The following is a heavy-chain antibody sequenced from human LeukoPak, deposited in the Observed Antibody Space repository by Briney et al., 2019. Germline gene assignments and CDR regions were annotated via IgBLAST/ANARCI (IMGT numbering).Heavy chain of an antibody. CDR3: VRLRRNSDTSGFYYYYDF. V-gene: IGHV3-48*04. CDR1: GFTFSSYS. J-gene: IGHJ4*02. Sequence: GGSLRLSCAASGFTFSSYSMNWVRQAPGKGLEWVSYISSSSGTIHYADSVRGRFRISRDDARDSLYLQMNSLRAEDTAVYYCVRLRRNSDTSGFYYYYDFWGQGTLVTVSS. D-gene: IGHD3-22*01. CDR2: ISSSSGTI.